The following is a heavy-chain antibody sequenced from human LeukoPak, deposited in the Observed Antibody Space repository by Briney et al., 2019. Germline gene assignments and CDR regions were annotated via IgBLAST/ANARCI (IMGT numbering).Heavy chain of an antibody. D-gene: IGHD6-19*01. J-gene: IGHJ4*02. CDR3: ARAVSGSPGY. CDR2: ISSSSDTI. V-gene: IGHV3-48*02. CDR1: GFTFSSFS. Sequence: ESLRLSCAASGFTFSSFSMSWVRQAPGKGLEWVSYISSSSDTIYYADSVKGRFTISRDNAKNSLYLQMNSLRDEDTAVYYCARAVSGSPGYWGQGTLVSASS.